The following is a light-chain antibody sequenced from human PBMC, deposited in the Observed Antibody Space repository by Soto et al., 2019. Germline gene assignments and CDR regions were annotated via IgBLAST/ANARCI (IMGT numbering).Light chain of an antibody. CDR2: DVS. V-gene: IGLV2-14*01. Sequence: QSVLTQPASVSGSPGQSITISCTGTSSDVGGYNYVSWHQQHPGKAPKLLLYDVSSRPSGVSNRFSASKSGNTASLTISGLQPEDEADYYCSSYTSSVTHVFGAGTKVTVL. J-gene: IGLJ1*01. CDR3: SSYTSSVTHV. CDR1: SSDVGGYNY.